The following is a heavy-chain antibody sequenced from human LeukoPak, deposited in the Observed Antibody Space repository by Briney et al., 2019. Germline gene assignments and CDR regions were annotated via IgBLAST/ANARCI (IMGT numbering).Heavy chain of an antibody. V-gene: IGHV3-23*01. CDR1: GFTFSSYA. CDR2: ISGGVGST. CDR3: ARETGYSSGWYRD. J-gene: IGHJ4*02. D-gene: IGHD6-19*01. Sequence: GGSLRLSCAASGFTFSSYAMSWVRQAPGKGLGWVSTISGGVGSTYYADSVKGRFTISRDNSKNTLFLQMDSLRAEDTAVYNCARETGYSSGWYRDWGQGTLVTVSS.